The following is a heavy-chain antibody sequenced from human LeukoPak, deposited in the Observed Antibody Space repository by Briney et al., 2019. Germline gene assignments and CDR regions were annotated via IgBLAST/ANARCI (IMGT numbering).Heavy chain of an antibody. D-gene: IGHD4-17*01. CDR1: GGSISNYY. V-gene: IGHV4-4*07. CDR2: IYTSGST. CDR3: ANYGDYVAKY. J-gene: IGHJ4*02. Sequence: SETLSLTCTVSGGSISNYYWSWIRQPAGKGLEWIGRIYTSGSTNYDPSLKSRVTMSVDTSKNQFSLKLSSVTAADTAIYYCANYGDYVAKYWGQGTLVTVSS.